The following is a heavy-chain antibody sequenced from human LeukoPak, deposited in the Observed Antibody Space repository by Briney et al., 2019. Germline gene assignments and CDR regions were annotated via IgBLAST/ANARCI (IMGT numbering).Heavy chain of an antibody. V-gene: IGHV3-7*01. D-gene: IGHD1-26*01. CDR2: IKGDESAR. CDR1: GSTFSTYW. CDR3: ARDVGGSLDY. J-gene: IGHJ4*02. Sequence: GGSLRLSCAASGSTFSTYWMAWVRQAPGKGLEWVANIKGDESARHQADSVKGRFTISRDNAQNSVYLQMSSLRGEDTAVYYCARDVGGSLDYWGQGTLVTVSS.